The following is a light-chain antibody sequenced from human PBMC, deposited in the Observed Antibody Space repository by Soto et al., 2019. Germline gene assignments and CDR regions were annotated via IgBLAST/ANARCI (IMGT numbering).Light chain of an antibody. CDR2: EVS. J-gene: IGLJ1*01. Sequence: QSVLTQPASVSGSPGQWITISCNGTSRDVGNYNLVSWYQQHPGKGPKFMIYEVSKRPSGVSDRFSGSKSGNTASLTISGLQADDEADYYCCSYASGSTYVFGTGTKVTVL. CDR3: CSYASGSTYV. V-gene: IGLV2-23*02. CDR1: SRDVGNYNL.